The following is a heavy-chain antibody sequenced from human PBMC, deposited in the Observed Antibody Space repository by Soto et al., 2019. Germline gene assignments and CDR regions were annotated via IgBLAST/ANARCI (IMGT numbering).Heavy chain of an antibody. J-gene: IGHJ3*02. Sequence: PSETLSLTCIVSGGSLSSYYWTWIRQPAGKGLEWIGRIYTTGTNYNPSLKSRVTMSVDTSKNQFSLKLSSVTAADTAVYYCARGGRDGFDIWGQGTRVTVSS. CDR1: GGSLSSYY. CDR2: IYTTGT. V-gene: IGHV4-4*07. CDR3: ARGGRDGFDI.